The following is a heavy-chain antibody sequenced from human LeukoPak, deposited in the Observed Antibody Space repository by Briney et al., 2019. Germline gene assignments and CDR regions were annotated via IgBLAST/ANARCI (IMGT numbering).Heavy chain of an antibody. CDR1: GFTFSSYS. Sequence: GGSLRLSCAASGFTFSSYSMNWVRQAPGKGLEWVSSISSSSSYIYYADSVKGRFTISRDNAKNSLYLQMNSLRAEDTAVYYCARERGIWLSNDAFDIWGQGTMVTVSS. D-gene: IGHD3-10*01. J-gene: IGHJ3*02. CDR3: ARERGIWLSNDAFDI. V-gene: IGHV3-21*01. CDR2: ISSSSSYI.